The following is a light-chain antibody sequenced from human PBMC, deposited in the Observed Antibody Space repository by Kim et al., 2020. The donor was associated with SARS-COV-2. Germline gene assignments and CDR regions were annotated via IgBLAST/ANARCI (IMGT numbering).Light chain of an antibody. J-gene: IGKJ4*01. CDR2: DAS. CDR1: QNISNH. CDR3: EQFVNLPLT. V-gene: IGKV1-33*01. Sequence: DIQMTQSPSSLSASVGDRVTITCQASQNISNHLNWYQQKPGKAPQLLMYDASNLATGVPSRFSGSGSETDFTFTISSLQPEDIATYYCEQFVNLPLTFGGGTKVDIK.